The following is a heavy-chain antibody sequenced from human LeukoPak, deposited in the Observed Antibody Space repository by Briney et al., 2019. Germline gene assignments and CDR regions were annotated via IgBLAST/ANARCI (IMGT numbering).Heavy chain of an antibody. J-gene: IGHJ4*02. CDR1: GFSVTNNY. CDR3: AKDQTGYFITVFDY. Sequence: GGSLRLSCAVSGFSVTNNYMSWVRQAPGKGLEWVSVFYVGGATYYADSVKGRFTISRDNSENTLYLQMNSLRAEDTAVYYCAKDQTGYFITVFDYWGQGTLVTVSS. D-gene: IGHD3-9*01. V-gene: IGHV3-53*01. CDR2: FYVGGAT.